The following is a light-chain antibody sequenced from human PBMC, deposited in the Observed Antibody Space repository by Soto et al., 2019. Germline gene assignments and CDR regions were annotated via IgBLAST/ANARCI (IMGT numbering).Light chain of an antibody. Sequence: QSALTQAASVSGSPGQSITISCTGNSCDVGSYNLVSWYQQHPGKAPKLMIYEVSKRPSGVSNRFSGSKSGNTASLIISGLQAEDEADYYCCSYAGSYYVFGTGTKVTVL. CDR2: EVS. CDR1: SCDVGSYNL. CDR3: CSYAGSYYV. J-gene: IGLJ1*01. V-gene: IGLV2-23*02.